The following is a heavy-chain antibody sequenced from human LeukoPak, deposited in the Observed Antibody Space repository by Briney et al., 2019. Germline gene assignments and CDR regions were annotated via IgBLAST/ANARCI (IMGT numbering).Heavy chain of an antibody. J-gene: IGHJ4*02. V-gene: IGHV5-51*01. D-gene: IGHD1-26*01. CDR3: ARQSGSYYD. CDR1: GYSFPSYW. Sequence: GESLKISCKGSGYSFPSYWLGWVRQMPGKGLGWEGIIYSGDSDTRYSPSFQGEVTISADKSVSTAYLQWSSLKASDTAMYYCARQSGSYYDWGQGTLVTVSS. CDR2: IYSGDSDT.